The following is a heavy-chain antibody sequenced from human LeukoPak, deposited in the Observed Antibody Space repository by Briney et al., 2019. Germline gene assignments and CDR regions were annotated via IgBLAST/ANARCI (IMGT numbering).Heavy chain of an antibody. D-gene: IGHD3-3*01. CDR3: AIIKRFSERFPGGWLDP. V-gene: IGHV3-48*01. CDR2: ISSSSSTI. CDR1: GFTFSSYS. Sequence: PGGSLRLSCAASGFTFSSYSMNWVRQAPGKGLEWVSYISSSSSTIYYADSVKGRFTISRDNAKNSLYLQMNSLRAEDTAVYYCAIIKRFSERFPGGWLDPWGLGTLVIVSS. J-gene: IGHJ5*02.